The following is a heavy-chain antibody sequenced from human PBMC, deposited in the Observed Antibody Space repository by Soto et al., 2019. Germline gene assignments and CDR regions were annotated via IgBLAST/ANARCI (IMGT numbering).Heavy chain of an antibody. Sequence: GGSLRLSCAASGFSFSSYAMSWVRQAPGKGLEWVSAISDSGGSTYYAEFVKGRFTISRDKSKNTLYLQMNSLRAEDTAVYYCAKDRGITSPDYWGQGTLVTVSS. CDR3: AKDRGITSPDY. J-gene: IGHJ4*02. V-gene: IGHV3-23*01. D-gene: IGHD3-3*01. CDR2: ISDSGGST. CDR1: GFSFSSYA.